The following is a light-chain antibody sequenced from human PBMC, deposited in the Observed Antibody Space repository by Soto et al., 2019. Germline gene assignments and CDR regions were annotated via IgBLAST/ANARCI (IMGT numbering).Light chain of an antibody. CDR3: QQRKNWPPHT. CDR1: QSVDIY. J-gene: IGKJ5*01. V-gene: IGKV3-11*01. CDR2: DAS. Sequence: ETVLTQSPATLSLSPGERATLSCRASQSVDIYLAWYQQKPGQAPRLLIYDASNRAAGSPARLSGSGFGTDSTPTNSSPEPEAGAEDDCQQRKNWPPHTCGHGTRLE.